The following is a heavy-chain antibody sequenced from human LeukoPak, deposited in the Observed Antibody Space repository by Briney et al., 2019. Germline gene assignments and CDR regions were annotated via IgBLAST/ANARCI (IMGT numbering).Heavy chain of an antibody. CDR3: ARSVLWFGELLPWYFDY. CDR2: FDPEDGET. J-gene: IGHJ4*02. V-gene: IGHV1-24*01. CDR1: GYTLTELS. D-gene: IGHD3-10*01. Sequence: ASVKVSCKVSGYTLTELSMHWVRQAPGKGLEWMGGFDPEDGETIYAQKFQGRVTITADKSTSTAYMELSSLRSEDTAVYYCARSVLWFGELLPWYFDYWGQGTLVTVSS.